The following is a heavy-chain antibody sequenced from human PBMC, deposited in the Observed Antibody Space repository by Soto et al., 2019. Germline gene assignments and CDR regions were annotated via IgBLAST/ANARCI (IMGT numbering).Heavy chain of an antibody. CDR3: ARDGVRGTAMPTYYYYYYGMDV. V-gene: IGHV3-30-3*01. D-gene: IGHD5-18*01. CDR1: GFTFSSYA. CDR2: ISYDGSNK. Sequence: GGSLRLSCAASGFTFSSYAMHWVRQAPGKGLEWVAVISYDGSNKYYVDSVKGRFTISRDNSKNTLYLQMNSLRAEDTAVYYCARDGVRGTAMPTYYYYYYGMDVWGQGTTVTVSS. J-gene: IGHJ6*02.